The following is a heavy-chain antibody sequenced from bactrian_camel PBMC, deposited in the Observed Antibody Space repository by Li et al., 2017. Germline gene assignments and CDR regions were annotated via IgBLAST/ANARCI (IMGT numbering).Heavy chain of an antibody. CDR1: EYTYSTNC. D-gene: IGHD8*01. Sequence: HVQLVESGGGSAQAGGSLRLSCEFSEYTYSTNCLAWFRQAPGKERERVAGFSPNAVTDYADSVSGRFTISKDNAENTVYLQVNGLKPEDSAMYYCAADAGWMHGGNWRCDIDY. V-gene: IGHV3S53*01. CDR3: AADAGWMHGGNWRCDIDY. CDR2: FSPNAVT. J-gene: IGHJ4*01.